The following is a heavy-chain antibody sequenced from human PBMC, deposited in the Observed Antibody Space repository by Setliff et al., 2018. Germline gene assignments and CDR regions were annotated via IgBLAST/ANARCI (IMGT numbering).Heavy chain of an antibody. V-gene: IGHV5-51*01. Sequence: GVSLKISCKGSGYTFTNYWIGWVRQMPGKGLEWMGLIYPGDSDTRYSPSFQGQVTISADKSISTAYLQWSTLKASDTAMYYCARSTVTQDFDYWGQGTLVTVSS. D-gene: IGHD4-17*01. J-gene: IGHJ4*02. CDR1: GYTFTNYW. CDR2: IYPGDSDT. CDR3: ARSTVTQDFDY.